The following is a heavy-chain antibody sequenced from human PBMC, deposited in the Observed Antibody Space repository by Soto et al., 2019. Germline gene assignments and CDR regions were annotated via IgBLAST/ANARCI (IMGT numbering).Heavy chain of an antibody. J-gene: IGHJ4*02. Sequence: GGSLRLSCAASGFTFSSYAMHWVRQAPGKGLEWVAVISYDGSNKYYADSVKGRFTISRDNSKNTLYLQMNSLRAEDTAVYYCARDRMSRYSSSWYYFDYWGQGTLVTVSS. D-gene: IGHD6-13*01. V-gene: IGHV3-30-3*01. CDR1: GFTFSSYA. CDR3: ARDRMSRYSSSWYYFDY. CDR2: ISYDGSNK.